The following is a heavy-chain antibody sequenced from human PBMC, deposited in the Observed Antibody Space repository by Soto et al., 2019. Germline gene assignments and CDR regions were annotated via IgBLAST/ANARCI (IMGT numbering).Heavy chain of an antibody. CDR2: IYSGGST. Sequence: GGSLRLSCAACGFTVSSNYMSWVRQAPGKGLEWVSVIYSGGSTYYADSVKGRFIISRDDSKNTLFLQMNSLRAEDTAVYYCATEYWFDPWGQGTLVTVSS. CDR1: GFTVSSNY. J-gene: IGHJ5*02. V-gene: IGHV3-66*01. CDR3: ATEYWFDP.